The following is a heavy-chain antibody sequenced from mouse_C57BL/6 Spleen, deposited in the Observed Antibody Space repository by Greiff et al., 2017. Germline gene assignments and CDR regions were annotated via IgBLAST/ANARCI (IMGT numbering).Heavy chain of an antibody. D-gene: IGHD3-2*02. V-gene: IGHV1-76*01. CDR1: GYTFTDYY. J-gene: IGHJ2*01. Sequence: QVQLQQSGAELVRPGASVKLSCKASGYTFTDYYINWVKQRPGQGLEWIARIYPGSGNTYYNQKFKGKSTLTVDKSSSTAYMQLSSLTSEDSAVYYCARAAAAQAGEYYFDYWGQGTTLTVSS. CDR2: IYPGSGNT. CDR3: ARAAAAQAGEYYFDY.